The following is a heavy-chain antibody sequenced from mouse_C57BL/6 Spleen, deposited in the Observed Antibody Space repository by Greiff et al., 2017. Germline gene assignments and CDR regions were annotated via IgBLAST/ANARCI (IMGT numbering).Heavy chain of an antibody. V-gene: IGHV1-18*01. Sequence: EVQLQQSGPELVKPGASVKIPCKASGYTFTDYNMDWVKPSHGKSLEWIGCINPNNGGTIYNPKFQGKATMTVDKSSRTAYMALHSLPSEDTAVYYCARRGNCFAYWGQGTTLTVSS. CDR3: ARRGNCFAY. CDR2: INPNNGGT. J-gene: IGHJ2*01. CDR1: GYTFTDYN.